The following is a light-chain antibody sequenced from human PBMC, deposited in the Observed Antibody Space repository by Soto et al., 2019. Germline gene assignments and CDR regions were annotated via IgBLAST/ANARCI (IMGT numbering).Light chain of an antibody. V-gene: IGLV2-8*01. CDR2: AVN. CDR3: SSYAGSSNV. J-gene: IGLJ1*01. CDR1: SSDVGGYNY. Sequence: QSALTQPPSASGSPRQSVAISCTGTSSDVGGYNYVSWYQQHPGKAPKLMIYAVNKRPSGVPDRFSGSKSGNTASLTVSGLQAEDEADYYCSSYAGSSNVFGTGTKLTVL.